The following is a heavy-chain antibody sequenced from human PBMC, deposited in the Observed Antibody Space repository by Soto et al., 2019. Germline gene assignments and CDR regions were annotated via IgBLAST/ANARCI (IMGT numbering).Heavy chain of an antibody. J-gene: IGHJ6*02. Sequence: SVKVSCKASGGTFSNYAISWVRQAPGQGLEWMGGIIPIFGTANYAQKFQGRVTITADKSTSTAYMELSSLRSEDTAVYYCARERLSGGYDLYYYYGMDVWGQGTTVTVSS. V-gene: IGHV1-69*06. CDR2: IIPIFGTA. D-gene: IGHD5-12*01. CDR3: ARERLSGGYDLYYYYGMDV. CDR1: GGTFSNYA.